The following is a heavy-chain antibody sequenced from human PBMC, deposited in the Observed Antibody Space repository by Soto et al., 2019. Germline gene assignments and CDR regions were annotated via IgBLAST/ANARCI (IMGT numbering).Heavy chain of an antibody. CDR2: ISSSGSTI. J-gene: IGHJ6*02. CDR1: GFTFSSYA. Sequence: PGGSLRLSCAASGFTFSSYAMSWVRQAPGKGLEWVSAISSSGSTIYYADSVKGRFTISRDNAKNSLYLQMNSLRAEDTAVYYCARDYYDILTGYGMDVWGQGTTVTVSS. CDR3: ARDYYDILTGYGMDV. D-gene: IGHD3-9*01. V-gene: IGHV3-48*03.